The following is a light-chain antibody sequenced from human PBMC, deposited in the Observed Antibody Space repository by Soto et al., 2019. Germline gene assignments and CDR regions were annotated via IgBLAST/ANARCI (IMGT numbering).Light chain of an antibody. CDR1: SGHSSYA. CDR2: LNSDGSH. Sequence: QSVLTQSPSASASLGPSVKLTCTLSSGHSSYAIAWHQQQPEKGPRYLMNLNSDGSHSKGDGIPDRFSGSSSGAERYLTISSLQSEVEADYYCQTWGTGIQVFGGGTKLTVL. CDR3: QTWGTGIQV. V-gene: IGLV4-69*01. J-gene: IGLJ2*01.